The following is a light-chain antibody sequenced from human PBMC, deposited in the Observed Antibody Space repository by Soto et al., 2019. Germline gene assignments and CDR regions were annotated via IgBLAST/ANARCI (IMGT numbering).Light chain of an antibody. Sequence: QSVLTQPRSVSGSPGQSVTISCTGTSSDVGGYNYVSWYQQHPDKAPKLMIYDVSKRPSGVPDRFSGSKSGNTASLTISGLQAEDEADYYCCSYAGSYPWVFGGGTKLTVL. CDR1: SSDVGGYNY. V-gene: IGLV2-11*01. CDR2: DVS. J-gene: IGLJ2*01. CDR3: CSYAGSYPWV.